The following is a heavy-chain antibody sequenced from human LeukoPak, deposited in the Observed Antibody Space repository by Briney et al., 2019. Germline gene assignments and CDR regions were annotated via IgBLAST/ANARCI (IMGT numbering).Heavy chain of an antibody. CDR1: GFTFSSYA. J-gene: IGHJ4*02. D-gene: IGHD3-10*01. V-gene: IGHV3-23*01. Sequence: GGSLRLSCAASGFTFSSYAMSWVRQAPGKGLGWVSAISGSGGSTYYADSVKGRFTISRDNSKNTLYLQKNSLRAEDTAVYYCAKVMVRGDYFDYWGQGTLVTVSS. CDR2: ISGSGGST. CDR3: AKVMVRGDYFDY.